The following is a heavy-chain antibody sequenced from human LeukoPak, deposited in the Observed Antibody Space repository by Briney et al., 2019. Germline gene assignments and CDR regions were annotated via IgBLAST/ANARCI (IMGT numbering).Heavy chain of an antibody. V-gene: IGHV1-46*01. CDR2: INPTGTGT. Sequence: ASVKVSCKASGYTFSNYYMHWVRQAPGQGLEWMGLINPTGTGTNYAQKLQGRVTMTTDTSTSTAYMELRSLRSDDTAVYYCARSNYDFWSGYSRNWFDPWGQGTLVTVSS. CDR1: GYTFSNYY. D-gene: IGHD3-3*01. J-gene: IGHJ5*02. CDR3: ARSNYDFWSGYSRNWFDP.